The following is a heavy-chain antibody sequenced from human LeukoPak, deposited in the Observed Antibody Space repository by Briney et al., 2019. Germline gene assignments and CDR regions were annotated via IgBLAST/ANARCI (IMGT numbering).Heavy chain of an antibody. CDR1: GFDFSIYA. V-gene: IGHV3-21*01. Sequence: PGGSLRLSCAASGFDFSIYAIDWVRQAPGRGLEWVPSISSGSSFQNYADSVKGRFTISRDNAKNSVYLQMNRLRAEDTAVYFCAREGDPPGFYYYHHLDVWGKGTTITVSS. J-gene: IGHJ6*03. D-gene: IGHD3-16*01. CDR3: AREGDPPGFYYYHHLDV. CDR2: ISSGSSFQ.